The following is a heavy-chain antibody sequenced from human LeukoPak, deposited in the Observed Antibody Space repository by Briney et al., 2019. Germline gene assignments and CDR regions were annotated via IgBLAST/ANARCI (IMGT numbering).Heavy chain of an antibody. CDR1: AFTFNNYE. J-gene: IGHJ6*03. V-gene: IGHV3-48*03. D-gene: IGHD6-13*01. CDR2: ISSSGSTI. CDR3: ARAAAAYYYYYYYMDV. Sequence: GGSLRLSCAASAFTFNNYEMNWVRQAPGKGLEWVSYISSSGSTIYYADSVKGRFTISRDNAKNSLYLQMNSLRAEDTAVYYCARAAAAYYYYYYYMDVWGQGTLVTVSS.